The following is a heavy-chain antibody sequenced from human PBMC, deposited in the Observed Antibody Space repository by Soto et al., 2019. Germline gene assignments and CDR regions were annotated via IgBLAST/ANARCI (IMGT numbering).Heavy chain of an antibody. V-gene: IGHV1-2*02. CDR1: GYTFTAYY. D-gene: IGHD3-10*01. CDR2: INPKFGDT. J-gene: IGHJ6*01. Sequence: QVQLVQSGAEVKEPGDSVRVSCESSGYTFTAYYIHWVRQAPAQGLEWMGWINPKFGDTTYAQDFQGRVSMTRDMSISTVYMELSRLTSDDTAIYYCARNRAYYYGPGSGNGHGFWGQGTTVTVFS. CDR3: ARNRAYYYGPGSGNGHGF.